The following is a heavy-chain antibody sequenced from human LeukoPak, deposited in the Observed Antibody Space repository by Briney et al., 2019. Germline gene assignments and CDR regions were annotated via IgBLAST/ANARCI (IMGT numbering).Heavy chain of an antibody. CDR2: ISSSSTI. Sequence: GGSLRLSCAASGFTFSSYSMNWVRQAPGKGLESVSYISSSSTIYYADSVKGRFTISGDNAKYSLYLQMNSLRAADTAVYYCARAPGYDFLSGYYVPGGYYFDYWGQGTLVTVSS. J-gene: IGHJ4*02. D-gene: IGHD3-3*01. CDR3: ARAPGYDFLSGYYVPGGYYFDY. CDR1: GFTFSSYS. V-gene: IGHV3-48*01.